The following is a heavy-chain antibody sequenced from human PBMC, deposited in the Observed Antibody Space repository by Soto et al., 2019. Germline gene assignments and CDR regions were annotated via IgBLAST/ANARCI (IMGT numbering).Heavy chain of an antibody. CDR2: VSGSGGST. J-gene: IGHJ4*02. Sequence: EVQLLESGGGLVQPGGSLRLSCAASGFTFSSYAMSWVRQAPGKGLEWVSTVSGSGGSTYYADSVKGRFTISRENSKNALYLKMNSLRVEDTAVYYCGKGTDSAVNSHEYWGQGRLVAVCS. CDR1: GFTFSSYA. D-gene: IGHD4-17*01. CDR3: GKGTDSAVNSHEY. V-gene: IGHV3-23*01.